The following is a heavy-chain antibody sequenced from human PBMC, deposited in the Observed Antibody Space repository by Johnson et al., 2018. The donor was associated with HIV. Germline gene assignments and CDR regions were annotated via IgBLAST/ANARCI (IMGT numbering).Heavy chain of an antibody. J-gene: IGHJ3*02. V-gene: IGHV3-74*02. CDR1: GFTFSTNW. CDR3: AVVQWLPDDVFNI. Sequence: VQLVESGGGVVRPGGSLRLSCVGSGFTFSTNWMHWVRQAPGKGLVWVSRINSDGSSTPYADSVKGRFTSSRDNAKNTLYLQMDSLGAEDSAVYYCAVVQWLPDDVFNIWGQGTMVTVSS. D-gene: IGHD3-22*01. CDR2: INSDGSST.